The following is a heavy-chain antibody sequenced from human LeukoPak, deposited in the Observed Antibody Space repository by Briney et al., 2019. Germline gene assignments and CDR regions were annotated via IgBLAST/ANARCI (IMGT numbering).Heavy chain of an antibody. Sequence: ASVKVSCKASGYTFTCYYMHWVRQAPGQGLEWMGWINPNSGGTNYAQKFQGRVTMTRDTSISTAYMELSRLRSDDTAVYYCARSAPDRRYGMDVWGQGTTVTVSS. D-gene: IGHD3-22*01. V-gene: IGHV1-2*02. CDR3: ARSAPDRRYGMDV. CDR2: INPNSGGT. CDR1: GYTFTCYY. J-gene: IGHJ6*02.